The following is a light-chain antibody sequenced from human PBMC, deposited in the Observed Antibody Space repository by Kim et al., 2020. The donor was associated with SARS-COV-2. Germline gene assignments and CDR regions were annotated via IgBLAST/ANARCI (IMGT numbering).Light chain of an antibody. CDR2: GAS. CDR3: QQYNNWRT. V-gene: IGKV3-15*01. CDR1: QSVSSN. J-gene: IGKJ1*01. Sequence: LSVSPGERATLSCRASQSVSSNLAWYQQKPGQAPRLLIYGASTRATGIPARFSGSGSGTEFTLTISSLQSEDFAVYYCQQYNNWRTFGQGTKVDIK.